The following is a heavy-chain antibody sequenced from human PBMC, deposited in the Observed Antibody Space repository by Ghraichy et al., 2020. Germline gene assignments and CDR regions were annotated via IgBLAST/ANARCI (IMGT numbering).Heavy chain of an antibody. CDR3: ARDFVVLVPEGSFYYYGVDV. D-gene: IGHD2/OR15-2a*01. Sequence: GGSLRLSCAASGFTFSNYGIHWVGQAPGKGLEWVAVIWYDGNDKYYADSVKGRFTISRDNSKNTLYLQMNSLRAEDTAVYYCARDFVVLVPEGSFYYYGVDVWGQGTTVTVSS. CDR1: GFTFSNYG. J-gene: IGHJ6*02. CDR2: IWYDGNDK. V-gene: IGHV3-33*01.